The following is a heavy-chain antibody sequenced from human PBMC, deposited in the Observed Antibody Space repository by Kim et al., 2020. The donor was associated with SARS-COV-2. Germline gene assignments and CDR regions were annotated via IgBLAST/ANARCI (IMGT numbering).Heavy chain of an antibody. D-gene: IGHD1-26*01. CDR2: ISSSSSYI. J-gene: IGHJ4*02. CDR3: ARFEGATLFDY. CDR1: GFTFSSYS. Sequence: GGSLRLSCAASGFTFSSYSMNWVRQAPGKGLEWVSSISSSSSYIYYADSVKGRFTISRDNAKNSLYLQMNSLRAEDTAVYYCARFEGATLFDYWGQGTLVTVSS. V-gene: IGHV3-21*01.